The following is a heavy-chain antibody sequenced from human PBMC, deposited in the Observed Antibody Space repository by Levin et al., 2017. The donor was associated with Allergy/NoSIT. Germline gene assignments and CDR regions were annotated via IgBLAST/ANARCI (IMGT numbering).Heavy chain of an antibody. J-gene: IGHJ3*01. V-gene: IGHV3-23*03. CDR3: AKKQGGTSGFSFDV. CDR2: ISGGGFNT. Sequence: GGSLRLSCDASGFTLTEYAMSWVRQAPGKGLEWVSVISGGGFNTYYGDSVKGRFTVSRDNSKNTLYLELNSLRAEDTAVYYCAKKQGGTSGFSFDVWGQGTMVTVSS. D-gene: IGHD1-26*01. CDR1: GFTLTEYA.